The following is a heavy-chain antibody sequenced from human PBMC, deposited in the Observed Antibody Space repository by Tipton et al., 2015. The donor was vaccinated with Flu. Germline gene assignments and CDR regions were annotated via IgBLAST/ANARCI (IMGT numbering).Heavy chain of an antibody. CDR3: ATYYYGSGTQSAFDY. Sequence: TLSLTCAVYGGSFSGYYWSWIRQPPGKGLEYIGEINHRGNTNYNPSLKSRVTISVDTSKNQFSLKLTYVTAADTAVYYCATYYYGSGTQSAFDYWGQGTLVTVSS. D-gene: IGHD3-10*01. CDR2: INHRGNT. CDR1: GGSFSGYY. J-gene: IGHJ4*02. V-gene: IGHV4-34*01.